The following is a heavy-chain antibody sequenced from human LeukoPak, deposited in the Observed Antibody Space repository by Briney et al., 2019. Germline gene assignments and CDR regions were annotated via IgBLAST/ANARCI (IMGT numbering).Heavy chain of an antibody. D-gene: IGHD3-10*01. Sequence: SQTLSLTCAVSGGSTSSGSYSWSWIRQPPGKGLEWIGYIYPRGSTYYNPSLKSRVTISVDTSKNQFSLKLTSVTAADTAVYYCARGGLRTTIWFGELYDYWGRGTLVTVSS. V-gene: IGHV4-30-2*01. J-gene: IGHJ4*02. CDR3: ARGGLRTTIWFGELYDY. CDR2: IYPRGST. CDR1: GGSTSSGSYS.